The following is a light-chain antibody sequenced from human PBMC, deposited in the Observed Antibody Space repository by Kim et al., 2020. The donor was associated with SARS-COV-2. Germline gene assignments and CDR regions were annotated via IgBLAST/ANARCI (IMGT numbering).Light chain of an antibody. CDR2: LGS. CDR3: MQALQTPYT. J-gene: IGKJ2*01. Sequence: EPASIYCRSSRSLVYSHGNNFLDWYLQKPGQSPHLLIYLGSNRASGVPDRFSGSGSGTDFTLEISRVEAEDVGVYYCMQALQTPYTFGQGTKLEI. CDR1: RSLVYSHGNNF. V-gene: IGKV2-28*01.